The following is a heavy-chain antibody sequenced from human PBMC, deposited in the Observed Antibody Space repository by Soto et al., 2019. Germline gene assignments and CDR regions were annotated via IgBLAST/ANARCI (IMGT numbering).Heavy chain of an antibody. D-gene: IGHD3-3*01. CDR1: GYTFTSYD. CDR3: ARGYDFWSGSPPDAFDI. V-gene: IGHV1-8*01. CDR2: MNPNSGNT. Sequence: GASVKVSCKASGYTFTSYDINWVRQATGQGLEWMGWMNPNSGNTGYAQKFQGRVTMTRNTSICTAYMELSSLRSEDTAVYYCARGYDFWSGSPPDAFDIWGQGTMVTVS. J-gene: IGHJ3*02.